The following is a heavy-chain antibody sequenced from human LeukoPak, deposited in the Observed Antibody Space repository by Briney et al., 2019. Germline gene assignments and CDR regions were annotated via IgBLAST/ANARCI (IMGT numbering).Heavy chain of an antibody. CDR3: ARGNYGSGSYYVVDFDY. J-gene: IGHJ4*02. CDR2: IFYSGRN. CDR1: GGSISTNY. V-gene: IGHV4-59*01. D-gene: IGHD3-10*01. Sequence: SETLSLTCTVSGGSISTNYWSWIRQPPGKGLEWIGNIFYSGRNNYNPSLRSRVTMSVDTSKNQFSLKLSSVTAADTAVYYCARGNYGSGSYYVVDFDYWGQGTLVTVSS.